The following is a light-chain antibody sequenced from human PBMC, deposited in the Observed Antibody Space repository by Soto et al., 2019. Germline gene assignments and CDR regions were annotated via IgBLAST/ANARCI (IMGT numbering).Light chain of an antibody. CDR3: CSYAGRFAFV. V-gene: IGLV2-11*01. CDR1: ISDIGHYDY. CDR2: DVT. Sequence: QSALTQPHSVSGSPGQSVSISCTGTISDIGHYDYVSWYQQHPGKAPTLIIYDVTKRPSGVPDRFSGSKSGLTASLIISGLQTEDEAHYFCCSYAGRFAFVFGGGTKLTVL. J-gene: IGLJ2*01.